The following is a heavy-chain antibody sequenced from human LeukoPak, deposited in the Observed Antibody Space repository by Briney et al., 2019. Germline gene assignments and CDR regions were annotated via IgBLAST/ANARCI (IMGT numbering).Heavy chain of an antibody. CDR3: AREDDTTMVIDY. D-gene: IGHD5-18*01. CDR1: GFTFSSNA. V-gene: IGHV3-30-3*01. J-gene: IGHJ4*02. Sequence: GGSLRLSCAASGFTFSSNAMHWVRQAPGKGLEWVAVISYDGSNKYYADSVKGRFTISRDNSKNTLYLQMNSLRAEDTAAYYCAREDDTTMVIDYWGQGILVTVSS. CDR2: ISYDGSNK.